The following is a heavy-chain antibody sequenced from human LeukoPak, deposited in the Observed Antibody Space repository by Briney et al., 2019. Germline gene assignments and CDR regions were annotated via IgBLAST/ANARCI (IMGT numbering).Heavy chain of an antibody. CDR1: GFTFSAYV. V-gene: IGHV3-23*01. Sequence: GGSLRLSCTPSGFTFSAYVMMWVRQAPGKGPEWVSAIRGGGGSAFYADSVKGRFTISRDNSKYTLFLQMNSLRAEDTAVYYCARDPNGDYIGAFDMWGPGTMVTVSS. CDR2: IRGGGGSA. D-gene: IGHD4-17*01. CDR3: ARDPNGDYIGAFDM. J-gene: IGHJ3*02.